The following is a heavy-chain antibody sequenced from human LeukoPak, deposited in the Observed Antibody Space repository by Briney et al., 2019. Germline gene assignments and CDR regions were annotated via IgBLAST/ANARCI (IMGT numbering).Heavy chain of an antibody. CDR2: IIPIFGTA. J-gene: IGHJ4*02. V-gene: IGHV1-69*06. CDR1: GGTFSSYA. CDR3: ARDRGYGSGSYSPLDY. D-gene: IGHD3-10*01. Sequence: SVKVSCKASGGTFSSYAISWVRQAPGQGLEWMGGIIPIFGTANYAQKFQGRVTITADKSTSTAYMELSSLRSEDTAVYYCARDRGYGSGSYSPLDYWGQGTLVTVSS.